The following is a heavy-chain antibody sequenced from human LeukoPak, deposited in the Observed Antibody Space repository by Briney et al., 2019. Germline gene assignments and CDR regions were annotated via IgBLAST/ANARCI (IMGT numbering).Heavy chain of an antibody. V-gene: IGHV3-30-3*01. CDR3: ARTYGGEGGMDV. Sequence: GGSLRLSCAASGFTFSSYAMHWVRQAPGKGLEWVAAISYDGSNKYYADSVKGRFTISRDNSKNTLYLQMNSLRAEDTAVYYCARTYGGEGGMDVWGQGTTVTVSS. CDR2: ISYDGSNK. J-gene: IGHJ6*02. CDR1: GFTFSSYA. D-gene: IGHD2-21*01.